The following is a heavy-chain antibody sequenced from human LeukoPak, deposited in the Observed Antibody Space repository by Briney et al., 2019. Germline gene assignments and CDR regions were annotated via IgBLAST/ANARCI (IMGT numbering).Heavy chain of an antibody. J-gene: IGHJ4*02. Sequence: HPGGSPRLSCAASGFTFSSYAMSWVRQAPGKGLEWVSAISGSGGSTFYADSVKGRFTISRDKSKDTLYLQMSSLRAEDTAVYYCAKNRYQLLPIFDYWGQGTLVTVSS. CDR3: AKNRYQLLPIFDY. CDR2: ISGSGGST. CDR1: GFTFSSYA. D-gene: IGHD2-2*01. V-gene: IGHV3-23*01.